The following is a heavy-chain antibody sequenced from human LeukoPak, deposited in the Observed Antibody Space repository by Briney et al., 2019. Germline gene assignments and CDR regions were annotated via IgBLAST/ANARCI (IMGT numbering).Heavy chain of an antibody. CDR1: GFTFSQAC. Sequence: GGSLRLSGAASGFTFSQACMIWVRESPGKAREWVSYISTSSTTKQYADSVKGRFTISRDNAKNSLYLQMNSLRAEDTAVFYCATLSEAFDIWGQGTMVTVSS. CDR2: ISTSSTTK. J-gene: IGHJ3*02. CDR3: ATLSEAFDI. V-gene: IGHV3-48*01.